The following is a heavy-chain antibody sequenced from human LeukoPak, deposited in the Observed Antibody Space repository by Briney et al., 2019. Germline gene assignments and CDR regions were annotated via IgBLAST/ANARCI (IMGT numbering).Heavy chain of an antibody. Sequence: SETLSLTCAVSGGSISSHLYFWAWIRQPPGKGLEWIGSIYYGGSTYYNPSLKSRVTISVDTSKDDFSLKLSSVAAADTAMYYCARMVRGVTLGPNYYPYHMDVWGTGTTVIVSS. CDR1: GGSISSHLYF. CDR3: ARMVRGVTLGPNYYPYHMDV. D-gene: IGHD3-10*01. V-gene: IGHV4-39*02. CDR2: IYYGGST. J-gene: IGHJ6*03.